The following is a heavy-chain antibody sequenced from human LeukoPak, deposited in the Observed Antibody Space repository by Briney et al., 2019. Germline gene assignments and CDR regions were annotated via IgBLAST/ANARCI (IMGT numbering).Heavy chain of an antibody. V-gene: IGHV3-7*03. CDR3: AKDRRPRDYSGWYYFDY. D-gene: IGHD6-19*01. J-gene: IGHJ4*02. CDR2: IKQDGSEK. CDR1: GFTFSSYW. Sequence: QPGGSLRLSCAASGFTFSSYWMSWVRQAPGKGLEWVANIKQDGSEKYYVDSVKGRFTISRDNAKNSLYLQMNSLRAEDTALYYCAKDRRPRDYSGWYYFDYWGQGTLVTVSS.